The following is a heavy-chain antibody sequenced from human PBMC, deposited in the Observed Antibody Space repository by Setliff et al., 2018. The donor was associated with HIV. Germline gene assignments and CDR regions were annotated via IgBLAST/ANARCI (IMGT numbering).Heavy chain of an antibody. CDR3: ARLSTWDPYDIFDI. CDR2: TNTGSGIT. J-gene: IGHJ3*02. V-gene: IGHV1-3*04. CDR1: EYTFTL. D-gene: IGHD3-22*01. Sequence: ASVKVSCKASEYTFTLIHWVRQAPGQRLEWMGWTNTGSGITKSSQRFQGRVTITRDTSASTAYMELSSLRSEDTAVYYCARLSTWDPYDIFDIWGQGTMVTV.